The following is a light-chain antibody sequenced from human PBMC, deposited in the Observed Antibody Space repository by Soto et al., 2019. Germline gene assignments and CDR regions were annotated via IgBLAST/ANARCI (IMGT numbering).Light chain of an antibody. V-gene: IGLV6-57*02. Sequence: NFMLTQPHSVSESPGKTVAISCTGSSGSIASNYVQWYQQRPGSAPTTVIYEHNQRPSGVPDRFSGSIDISSNSASLTISGLMTEDEADYYCQSYDSTNWVFGGGTKLTVL. CDR1: SGSIASNY. J-gene: IGLJ3*02. CDR2: EHN. CDR3: QSYDSTNWV.